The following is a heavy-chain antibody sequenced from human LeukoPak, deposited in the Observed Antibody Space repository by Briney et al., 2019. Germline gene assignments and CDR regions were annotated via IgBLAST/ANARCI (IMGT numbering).Heavy chain of an antibody. CDR2: IRSKANSYAT. CDR1: GFTFSGSA. CDR3: SVNYCSGGSCYML. J-gene: IGHJ4*02. Sequence: GGSLKLPCAASGFTFSGSAMHWVRQASGKGLEWVGRIRSKANSYATAYAASVKGRFTISRDDSKNTAYLQMNSLKTEDTAVYYCSVNYCSGGSCYMLWGQGTLVTVSS. D-gene: IGHD2-15*01. V-gene: IGHV3-73*01.